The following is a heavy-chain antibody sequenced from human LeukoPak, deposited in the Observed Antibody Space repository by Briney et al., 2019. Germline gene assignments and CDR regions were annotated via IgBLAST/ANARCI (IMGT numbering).Heavy chain of an antibody. J-gene: IGHJ4*02. CDR1: GGSISSGDQY. D-gene: IGHD5-18*01. V-gene: IGHV4-30-4*08. CDR3: ARSRGYSYGCPIGLCIYYFDY. Sequence: PSETLSLTCTVSGGSISSGDQYWSWLRQSPGKGLEWIGYIYHSGSTYYNPSLTSRVTISMDRSRNQFSLKLGSVTAADTAVYYCARSRGYSYGCPIGLCIYYFDYWGQGTLVTVSS. CDR2: IYHSGST.